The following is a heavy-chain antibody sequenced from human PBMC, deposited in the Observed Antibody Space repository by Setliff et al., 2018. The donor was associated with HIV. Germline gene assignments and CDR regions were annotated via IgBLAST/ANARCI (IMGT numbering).Heavy chain of an antibody. Sequence: ASVKGSCKASGYTFTTYDITWVRQAPGQVLEWLGWISPYNGHANFAQKFQGRVTMTTDTATSTAYMEVRSLRSDNTAVYYCARTDYGGNSGGNYFDFWGQGSLVTVTS. V-gene: IGHV1-18*01. J-gene: IGHJ4*02. D-gene: IGHD4-17*01. CDR3: ARTDYGGNSGGNYFDF. CDR2: ISPYNGHA. CDR1: GYTFTTYD.